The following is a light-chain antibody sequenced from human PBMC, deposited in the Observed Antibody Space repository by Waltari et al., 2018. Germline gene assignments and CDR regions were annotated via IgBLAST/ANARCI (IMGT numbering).Light chain of an antibody. Sequence: QSALTQPRSVSGSPGQSVTISCTGTSSEVGGYDDVSWYQQHPGKAPKLMIYDVSKRPSGVPDRFSGSKSGNTASLTISGLQAEDEADYYCCSYAGSYTVVFGGGTKLTVL. CDR2: DVS. CDR1: SSEVGGYDD. J-gene: IGLJ3*02. V-gene: IGLV2-11*01. CDR3: CSYAGSYTVV.